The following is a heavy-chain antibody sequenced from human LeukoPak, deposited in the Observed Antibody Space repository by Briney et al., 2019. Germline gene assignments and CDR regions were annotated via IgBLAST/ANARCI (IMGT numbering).Heavy chain of an antibody. V-gene: IGHV3-21*01. CDR1: RFAFSVYE. CDR3: ARDPGGRVGYNYVIYYYYYMDV. J-gene: IGHJ6*03. Sequence: KPGGSLRLSCAASRFAFSVYEMYWVRQAPGKGLEWVSSISSSGSYIYYADSVKGRFTISRDNAKNSLYLQMNSLRAEDTAVYYCARDPGGRVGYNYVIYYYYYMDVWGKGTTVTVSS. D-gene: IGHD5-24*01. CDR2: ISSSGSYI.